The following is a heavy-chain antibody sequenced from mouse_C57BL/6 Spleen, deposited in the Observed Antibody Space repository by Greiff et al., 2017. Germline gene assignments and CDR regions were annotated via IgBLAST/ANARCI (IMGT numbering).Heavy chain of an antibody. D-gene: IGHD2-13*01. CDR3: AGNGDNAMDY. CDR2: ISSGSSTI. Sequence: EVKLVESGGGLVKPGGSLKLPCAASGFTFSDYGMHWVRQAREKGLEWVAYISSGSSTIYYADTVKGRFTISRDNAKNTLFLQMTSLGSEDTAMYYCAGNGDNAMDYWGQGTSVTVSS. V-gene: IGHV5-17*01. J-gene: IGHJ4*01. CDR1: GFTFSDYG.